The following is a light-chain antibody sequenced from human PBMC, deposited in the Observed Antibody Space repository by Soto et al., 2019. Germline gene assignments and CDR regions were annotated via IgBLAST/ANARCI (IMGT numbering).Light chain of an antibody. V-gene: IGKV3-15*01. CDR1: QSVSSY. CDR3: QHYKDWPPR. CDR2: DAS. Sequence: EMVMTQSPATLSVSPGERVTLSCRASQSVSSYLAWYQQKPGQPPRLLIYDASTRAAGKPARLSGSGSGTEFTPTISCLNSEDFAVYYCQHYKDWPPRFGQGTKVEIK. J-gene: IGKJ1*01.